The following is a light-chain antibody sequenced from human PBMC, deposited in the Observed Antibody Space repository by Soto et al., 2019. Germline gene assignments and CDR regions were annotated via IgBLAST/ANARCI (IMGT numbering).Light chain of an antibody. CDR1: KSDIGVYDF. Sequence: QSVLTQPPSASGSPGQSVTISCTGTKSDIGVYDFVSWYQHHPGKAPRLIIYEVVQRPSGVPDRFSGSKSGNTASLTISGLQAEDEADYYCSSYTSSSTRVFGTGTKVTV. CDR2: EVV. CDR3: SSYTSSSTRV. J-gene: IGLJ1*01. V-gene: IGLV2-8*01.